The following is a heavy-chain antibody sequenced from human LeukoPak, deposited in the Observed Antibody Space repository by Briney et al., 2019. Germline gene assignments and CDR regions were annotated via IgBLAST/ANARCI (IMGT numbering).Heavy chain of an antibody. Sequence: GGSLRLSCAASGFTFSSYSMNWVRQAPGKGLEWVSSISGSSTYMYSADVVKGRFTISRDNAKNSLYLQMNSLRAEDTAVYYCARVLQEVDYWGRGTLVTVSS. CDR2: ISGSSTYM. D-gene: IGHD4-11*01. CDR3: ARVLQEVDY. J-gene: IGHJ4*02. V-gene: IGHV3-21*01. CDR1: GFTFSSYS.